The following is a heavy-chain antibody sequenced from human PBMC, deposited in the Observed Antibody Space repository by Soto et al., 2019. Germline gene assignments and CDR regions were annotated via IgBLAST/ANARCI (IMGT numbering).Heavy chain of an antibody. D-gene: IGHD1-26*01. J-gene: IGHJ3*02. CDR2: INPNSGCT. CDR3: ARFPRVGATDRGAFDI. V-gene: IGHV1-2*04. CDR1: GDTFTGYY. Sequence: GASVKISCKASGDTFTGYYMHWVRQAPGQGLEWMGWINPNSGCTNYAQKFQGWVTMTRDTSISTAYMELSRLRSDDTAVYYCARFPRVGATDRGAFDIWGQGTMVTVSS.